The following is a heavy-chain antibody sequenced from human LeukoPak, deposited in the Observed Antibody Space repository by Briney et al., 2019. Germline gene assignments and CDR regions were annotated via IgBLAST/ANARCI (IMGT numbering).Heavy chain of an antibody. CDR1: GGSISSSIYY. Sequence: SETLSLTCTVSGGSISSSIYYWGWIRQPPGKGLEWIGSIYYSGSTYYNPSLKSRVTISVDTSKNQFSLKLSSVTAADTAVYYCASSSGWYGDNWFDPWGQGTLVTVSS. CDR2: IYYSGST. J-gene: IGHJ5*02. V-gene: IGHV4-39*01. CDR3: ASSSGWYGDNWFDP. D-gene: IGHD6-19*01.